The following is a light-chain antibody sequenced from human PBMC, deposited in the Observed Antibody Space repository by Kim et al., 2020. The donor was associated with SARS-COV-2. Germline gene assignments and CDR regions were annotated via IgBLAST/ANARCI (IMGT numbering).Light chain of an antibody. CDR2: TAS. Sequence: EIVMTQSPATLSVSPGGSVTLSCRASQSISSNLAWYQQKAGQAPRLLITTASTRATGIPARFSGSGSGTEYTLTISSLQSEDFAVYYCQQYYHWPTFGQGTKVDIK. J-gene: IGKJ1*01. CDR3: QQYYHWPT. V-gene: IGKV3-15*01. CDR1: QSISSN.